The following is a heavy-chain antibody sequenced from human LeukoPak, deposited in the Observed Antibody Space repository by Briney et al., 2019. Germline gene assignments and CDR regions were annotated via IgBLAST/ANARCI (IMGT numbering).Heavy chain of an antibody. J-gene: IGHJ5*02. CDR1: GFTFSSYS. D-gene: IGHD6-6*01. CDR2: ISSSSSYI. Sequence: AGGSLRLSCAASGFTFSSYSMNWVRQAPGKGLEWVSSISSSSSYIYYADSVKGRFTISRDNAKNSLYLQMNSLRAEDTAVYYCARDPYSSSRPVGWFDPWGQGTLVTVSS. V-gene: IGHV3-21*01. CDR3: ARDPYSSSRPVGWFDP.